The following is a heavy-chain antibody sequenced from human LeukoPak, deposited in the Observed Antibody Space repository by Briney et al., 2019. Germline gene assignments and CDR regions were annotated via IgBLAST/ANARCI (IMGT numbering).Heavy chain of an antibody. V-gene: IGHV4-59*01. D-gene: IGHD3-3*01. CDR3: ASSRPLGSNNDYYTPFDY. Sequence: PSETLSLTCSVSGGSISNYYWSWIRQPPGKGLEWIGYLYYSGDTNYNPSLKSRVTISVDTSKNQFSLSLSSVTAADTAVYYCASSRPLGSNNDYYTPFDYWGQGTLVTVSS. J-gene: IGHJ4*02. CDR2: LYYSGDT. CDR1: GGSISNYY.